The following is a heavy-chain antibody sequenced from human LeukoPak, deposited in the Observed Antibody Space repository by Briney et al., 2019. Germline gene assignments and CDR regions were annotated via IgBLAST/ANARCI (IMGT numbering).Heavy chain of an antibody. CDR3: ARDGDNSGSQNFDY. CDR1: GFTFSDYY. CDR2: ISSSGSTI. Sequence: PGGSLRLSCAASGFTFSDYYMSCIRQAPGKGLEWGSYISSSGSTIYYADSVKGRFTISRDNAKNSLYLQMNSLRAEDTAVYYCARDGDNSGSQNFDYWGQVTLVTVSS. V-gene: IGHV3-11*01. D-gene: IGHD1-26*01. J-gene: IGHJ4*02.